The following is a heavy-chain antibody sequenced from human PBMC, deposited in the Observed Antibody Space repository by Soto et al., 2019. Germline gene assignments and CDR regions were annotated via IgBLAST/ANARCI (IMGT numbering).Heavy chain of an antibody. D-gene: IGHD2-21*02. J-gene: IGHJ4*02. Sequence: QVQLVQSGAEVKKPGSSVKVSCKASGGTFSSYTISWVRQAPGQGLEWMGRIISILGIANYAQKFQGRVTITTDKSTSRAYMELSSLRSEDTAVYYCAIAYCGGDCYLTACDYWGQGTLVTVSS. V-gene: IGHV1-69*02. CDR2: IISILGIA. CDR3: AIAYCGGDCYLTACDY. CDR1: GGTFSSYT.